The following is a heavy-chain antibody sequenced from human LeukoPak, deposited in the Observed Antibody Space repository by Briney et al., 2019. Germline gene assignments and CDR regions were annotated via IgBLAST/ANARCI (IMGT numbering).Heavy chain of an antibody. J-gene: IGHJ5*01. CDR1: VYTFTGHY. D-gene: IGHD1-26*01. CDR2: GNPNTGGT. CDR3: ATDPNPYSRSFNWFDS. V-gene: IGHV1-2*02. Sequence: ASVKVSCKASVYTFTGHYMHWLRQAPGQGLEWMGWGNPNTGGTNYAQKFQGRVTMTRDTSITTAYMELSRLIFDDTAIYYCATDPNPYSRSFNWFDSWGQGTLVTVSS.